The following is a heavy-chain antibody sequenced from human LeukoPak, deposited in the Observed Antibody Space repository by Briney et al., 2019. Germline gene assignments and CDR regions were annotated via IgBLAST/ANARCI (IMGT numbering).Heavy chain of an antibody. V-gene: IGHV4-34*01. CDR3: AGRYSSSWYVSKYYFDY. Sequence: SETLSLTCAVYGGSFSGYYWSWIRQPPGKGLEWIGEINHSGSTNYNPSLKSRVTISVDTSKNQFSLKLSSVTAADTAVYYCAGRYSSSWYVSKYYFDYWGQGTLVTVSS. CDR2: INHSGST. CDR1: GGSFSGYY. D-gene: IGHD6-13*01. J-gene: IGHJ4*02.